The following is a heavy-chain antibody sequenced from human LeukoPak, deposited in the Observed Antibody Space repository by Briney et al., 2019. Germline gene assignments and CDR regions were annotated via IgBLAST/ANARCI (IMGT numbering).Heavy chain of an antibody. J-gene: IGHJ4*02. CDR1: GFSFSSYG. Sequence: PGGSLRLSCVASGFSFSSYGMHWVRQTPGKGLEWVAFIRFDGGQTYYVDSVKGRFTVSRDNSKNTLFLQLNSLRSEDTAIYYCAKDPLSGITQVWGQGTLVTVSS. CDR3: AKDPLSGITQV. D-gene: IGHD1-26*01. CDR2: IRFDGGQT. V-gene: IGHV3-30*02.